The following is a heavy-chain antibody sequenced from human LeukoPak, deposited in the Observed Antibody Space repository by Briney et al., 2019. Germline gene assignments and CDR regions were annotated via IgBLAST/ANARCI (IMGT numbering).Heavy chain of an antibody. CDR3: TRAQGPHYYDSSGYPY. CDR1: GFTFGDYA. CDR2: IRSKAYGGTT. V-gene: IGHV3-49*04. D-gene: IGHD3-22*01. Sequence: PGGSLRLSCTASGFTFGDYAMSWVRQAPGKGLEWVGFIRSKAYGGTTEYAASVKGRFTISRDDSKSIAYLQMNSLKTEDTAVYCCTRAQGPHYYDSSGYPYWGQGTLVTVSS. J-gene: IGHJ4*02.